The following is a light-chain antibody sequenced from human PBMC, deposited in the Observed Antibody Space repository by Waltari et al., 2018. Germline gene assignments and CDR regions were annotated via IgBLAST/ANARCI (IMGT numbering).Light chain of an antibody. J-gene: IGLJ3*02. V-gene: IGLV1-47*01. CDR2: RNN. CDR3: ASWDDSLSVGV. CDR1: ISNLGTNY. Sequence: QSVLTQPPSASGTPGQRVTISCSGSISNLGTNYVYWYQQFPGTAPKLLIQRNNQGSSGGPDRCAGSKSGTSASLAISGLRSEDEADYYCASWDDSLSVGVFGGGTKLTVL.